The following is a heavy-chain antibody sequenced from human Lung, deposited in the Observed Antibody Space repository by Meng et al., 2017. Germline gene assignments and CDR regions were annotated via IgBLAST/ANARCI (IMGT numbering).Heavy chain of an antibody. D-gene: IGHD4-17*01. Sequence: QVQPVQSGAEVKKPGAPVKVFCKASGYTFIRYGISWVRQAPGQGLEWMGWISTYNGNTNYAQKFQGRVTMTTDTSTSTAYMELRSLRSDDTAVYYCAVMGLYGDYDNWYFDLWGRGTLVTVSS. V-gene: IGHV1-18*01. CDR3: AVMGLYGDYDNWYFDL. CDR1: GYTFIRYG. J-gene: IGHJ2*01. CDR2: ISTYNGNT.